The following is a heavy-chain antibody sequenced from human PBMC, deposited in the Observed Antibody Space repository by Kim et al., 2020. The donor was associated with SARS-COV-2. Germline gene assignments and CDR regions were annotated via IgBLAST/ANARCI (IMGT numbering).Heavy chain of an antibody. Sequence: SETLSLTCTVSGGSISSGGYYWSWIRQHPGKGLEWIGYIYYSGSTYYNPSLKSRVTISVDTSKNQFSLKLSSVTAADTAVYYCARHCSGGSSYSWYFDYWGKGTLVTVSS. CDR1: GGSISSGGYY. V-gene: IGHV4-31*03. CDR3: ARHCSGGSSYSWYFDY. CDR2: IYYSGST. J-gene: IGHJ4*02. D-gene: IGHD2-15*01.